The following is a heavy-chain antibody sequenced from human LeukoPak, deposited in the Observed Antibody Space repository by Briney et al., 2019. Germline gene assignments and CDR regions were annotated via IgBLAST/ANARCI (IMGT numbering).Heavy chain of an antibody. D-gene: IGHD2-15*01. V-gene: IGHV3-23*01. CDR2: ISNTGGST. CDR1: GFSFNTYA. CDR3: AQQVGYCSSGSCYFTY. J-gene: IGHJ1*01. Sequence: GGSLRLSCAASGFSFNTYAMSWVRQAPGKGLEWVSAISNTGGSTYYADSVKGRFTISRDKSKYTLSLQMNSLRAEDTAVYYCAQQVGYCSSGSCYFTYWGQGTLVTVSS.